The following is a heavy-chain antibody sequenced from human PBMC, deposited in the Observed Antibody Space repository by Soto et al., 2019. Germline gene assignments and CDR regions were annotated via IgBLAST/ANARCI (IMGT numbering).Heavy chain of an antibody. CDR2: IKQDGSER. J-gene: IGHJ5*02. CDR3: ASARHIGP. V-gene: IGHV3-7*01. D-gene: IGHD2-21*01. CDR1: GFTFFNYW. Sequence: AWGSLRLSCAASGFTFFNYWIIFVRQAPVKGPEWVANIKQDGSERNYVDSVKGRFTISRDNAENSLYLQMNSLRVEDTGVYYCASARHIGPWGQGTLVTVSS.